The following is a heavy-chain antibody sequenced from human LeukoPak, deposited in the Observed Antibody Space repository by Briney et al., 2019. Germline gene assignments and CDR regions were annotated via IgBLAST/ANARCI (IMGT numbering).Heavy chain of an antibody. J-gene: IGHJ5*02. Sequence: ASVKVSCKASGDIFGSYGISWVRQAPGQGLEWMAWINPNNGDTNYAQNFQGRVTLTRDTSINTAYMELSSLTSDDTALYYCARVNDGGVWFDPWGQGTLVTVSS. D-gene: IGHD3-10*01. CDR3: ARVNDGGVWFDP. CDR2: INPNNGDT. CDR1: GDIFGSYG. V-gene: IGHV1-2*02.